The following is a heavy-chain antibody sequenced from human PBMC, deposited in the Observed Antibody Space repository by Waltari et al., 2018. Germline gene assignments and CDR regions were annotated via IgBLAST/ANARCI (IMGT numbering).Heavy chain of an antibody. CDR2: IYPGDSDT. CDR1: GYSFTSSW. D-gene: IGHD6-13*01. CDR3: ARQTFSSWYRIIDY. Sequence: EVQLVQSGAEVKKPGESLKISGRGSGYSFTSSWIGWVRQMPGKGLEGMGIIYPGDSDTRYSPSFQGQVTSSADKSISTAYLQWSSLKASDTAMYYCARQTFSSWYRIIDYWGQGTLVTVSS. V-gene: IGHV5-51*01. J-gene: IGHJ4*02.